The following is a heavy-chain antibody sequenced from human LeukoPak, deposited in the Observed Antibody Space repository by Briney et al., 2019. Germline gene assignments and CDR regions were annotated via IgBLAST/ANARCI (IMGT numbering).Heavy chain of an antibody. CDR1: GYSFTNYL. CDR2: FFPGDSDN. J-gene: IGHJ6*03. V-gene: IGHV5-51*01. D-gene: IGHD4/OR15-4a*01. Sequence: GESLNISCKGSGYSFTNYLIGLVREMPGKGLEVMGIFFPGDSDNSYSPSFQGQVTISANRSISTANLQWSMLMASDTAMYYCAREFYGGYYYYCYMDVWGKGTTVTVSS. CDR3: AREFYGGYYYYCYMDV.